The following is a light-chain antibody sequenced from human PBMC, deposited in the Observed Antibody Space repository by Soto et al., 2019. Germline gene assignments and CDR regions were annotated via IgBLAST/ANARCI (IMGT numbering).Light chain of an antibody. CDR2: SND. V-gene: IGLV1-44*01. CDR1: SSNMRTNT. Sequence: QSVLTQPPSASGTPGQTVSISCSGTSSNMRTNTVNWYQHLPGTAPKLIIYSNDQLPSGVPDRFSASKSGTSASLAINGLQSADEAVYYCAAWDDSLAWVFGGGTKLTVL. J-gene: IGLJ3*02. CDR3: AAWDDSLAWV.